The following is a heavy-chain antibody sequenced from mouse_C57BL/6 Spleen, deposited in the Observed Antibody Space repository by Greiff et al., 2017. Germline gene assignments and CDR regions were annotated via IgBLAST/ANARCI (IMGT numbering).Heavy chain of an antibody. CDR1: GYAFSSYW. J-gene: IGHJ3*01. D-gene: IGHD1-1*01. Sequence: QVQLQQSGAELVKPGASVKISCKASGYAFSSYWMNWVKQRPGKGLEWIGQIYPGDGDTNYNGKFKGKATLTADKSSSTAYMQLSSLTSEDSAVYFCARGDYGSSYGWCAYWGQGTLVTVSA. CDR2: IYPGDGDT. V-gene: IGHV1-80*01. CDR3: ARGDYGSSYGWCAY.